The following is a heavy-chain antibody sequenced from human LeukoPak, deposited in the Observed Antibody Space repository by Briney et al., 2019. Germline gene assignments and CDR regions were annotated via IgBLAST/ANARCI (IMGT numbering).Heavy chain of an antibody. CDR2: IIPIFGTA. V-gene: IGHV1-69*01. D-gene: IGHD5-24*01. J-gene: IGHJ4*02. CDR1: GGTFSSYA. Sequence: GSSVTVSCKASGGTFSSYAISWVRQAPGQGLEWMGGIIPIFGTANYAQKFQGRVTITADESTSTAYMELSSLRSEDTAVYYCARDRGRDGYTFIDYWGQGTLVTVSS. CDR3: ARDRGRDGYTFIDY.